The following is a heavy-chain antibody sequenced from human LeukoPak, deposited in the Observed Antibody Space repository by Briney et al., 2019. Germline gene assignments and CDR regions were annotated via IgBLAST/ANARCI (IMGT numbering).Heavy chain of an antibody. CDR1: GFIFSNAW. CDR3: TTDRSSRDFDY. J-gene: IGHJ4*02. V-gene: IGHV3-15*01. D-gene: IGHD6-13*01. CDR2: IKSKTDGGTT. Sequence: GGSLRLSCAASGFIFSNAWMSWVRQAPGKGLEWVGRIKSKTDGGTTDYAAPVKGRFTISRDDSKNTLYLQMNSLKTEDTAVYYCTTDRSSRDFDYWGQGTLVTVSS.